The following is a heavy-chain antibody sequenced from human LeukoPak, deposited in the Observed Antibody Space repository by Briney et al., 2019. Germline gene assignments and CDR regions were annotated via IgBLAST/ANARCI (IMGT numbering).Heavy chain of an antibody. J-gene: IGHJ4*02. Sequence: GASVKVSCKASGGTFSSYAISWVRQAPGQGLEWMGGIIPIFGTANYAQKFQGGVTITADESTSTAYMELSSLRSEDTAVYYCARDPGSGSYYFDYWGQGTLVTVSS. CDR3: ARDPGSGSYYFDY. CDR2: IIPIFGTA. V-gene: IGHV1-69*13. CDR1: GGTFSSYA. D-gene: IGHD3-10*01.